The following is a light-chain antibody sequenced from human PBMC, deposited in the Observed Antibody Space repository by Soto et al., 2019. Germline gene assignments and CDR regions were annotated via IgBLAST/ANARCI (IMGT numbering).Light chain of an antibody. CDR2: DVN. CDR3: SSYTSSSRV. V-gene: IGLV2-14*01. CDR1: RSDVGGYNY. J-gene: IGLJ3*02. Sequence: QSVLTQPASVSGSPGQSITISCTGTRSDVGGYNYVSWYQQHPGKAPKLMIFDVNNRPSGVSNRFSGSKSGNTASLTISGLQAEDEADYYCSSYTSSSRVFGGGTQLTVL.